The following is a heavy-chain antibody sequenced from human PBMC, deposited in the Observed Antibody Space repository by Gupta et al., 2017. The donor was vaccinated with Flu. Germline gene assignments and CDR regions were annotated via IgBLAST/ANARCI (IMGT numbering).Heavy chain of an antibody. CDR2: ISGSGGST. D-gene: IGHD3-22*01. Sequence: EVQLLESGGGLVQPGGSLRLSCAASGFTFSSYAMSWVRQAPGKGLEWVSAISGSGGSTYYADSVKGRFTISRDNSKNTLYLQMNSLRAEDTAVYYCALHKKGYDSSALDYWGQGTLVTVSS. J-gene: IGHJ4*02. V-gene: IGHV3-23*01. CDR3: ALHKKGYDSSALDY. CDR1: GFTFSSYA.